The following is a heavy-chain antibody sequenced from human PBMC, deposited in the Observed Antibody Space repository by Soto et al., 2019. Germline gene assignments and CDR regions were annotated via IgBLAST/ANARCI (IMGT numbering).Heavy chain of an antibody. D-gene: IGHD3-10*01. V-gene: IGHV3-23*01. CDR2: VSPNGQGI. J-gene: IGHJ4*02. CDR1: GFTLGRYG. Sequence: GGSLRLSXAASGFTLGRYGMRWVRQAPGKGLEWVSAVSPNGQGIYYADSVRGRFTISRDISKNTVFLHMDSLRAEGTAVYYCAKDRDYPRDYFHYWGQGTLVTVSS. CDR3: AKDRDYPRDYFHY.